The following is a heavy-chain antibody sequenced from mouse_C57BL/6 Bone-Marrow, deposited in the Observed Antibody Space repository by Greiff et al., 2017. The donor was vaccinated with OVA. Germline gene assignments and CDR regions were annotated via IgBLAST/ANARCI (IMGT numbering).Heavy chain of an antibody. CDR3: DRDDYDGAWFAY. CDR1: DSEVFPIAY. Sequence: VQLQESGSELRSPGSSVKLSCKDSDSEVFPIAYMCWVRQKPGHGFEWIGGIRPSIGSTNYGEMFEDKATLDADKLSNTSYLELNSLTSEDSAIYYSDRDDYDGAWFAYWGQGTLVTVSA. D-gene: IGHD2-4*01. V-gene: IGHV15-2*01. J-gene: IGHJ3*01. CDR2: IRPSIGST.